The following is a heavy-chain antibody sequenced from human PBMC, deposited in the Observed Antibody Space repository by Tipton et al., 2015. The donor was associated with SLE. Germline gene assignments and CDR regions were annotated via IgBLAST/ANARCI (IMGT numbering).Heavy chain of an antibody. CDR1: GFTFNDYT. CDR2: VSGGSSYI. CDR3: ARERYHDYIWGSYHNGDFDF. D-gene: IGHD3-16*02. J-gene: IGHJ4*02. Sequence: GSLRLSCAASGFTFNDYTIHWVRQAPGQGLEWVSSVSGGSSYIFYADSVRGRFTISGDNAKNSLYLQMSSLRAEDTAMYFCARERYHDYIWGSYHNGDFDFWGLGTLVTVSS. V-gene: IGHV3-21*01.